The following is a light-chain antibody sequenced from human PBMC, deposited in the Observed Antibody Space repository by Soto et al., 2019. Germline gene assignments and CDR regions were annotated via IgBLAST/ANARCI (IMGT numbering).Light chain of an antibody. J-gene: IGKJ4*01. Sequence: EIVMTQSPATLSVSPGESATLSCRASKSVGTNLARYQQKPGQARGLLISGASTRATGIPARFSGSGSGTEFTLTISSLQSEDFVIYYRQQYDNWPLLTFGGGTKLEIK. CDR2: GAS. CDR3: QQYDNWPLLT. V-gene: IGKV3-15*01. CDR1: KSVGTN.